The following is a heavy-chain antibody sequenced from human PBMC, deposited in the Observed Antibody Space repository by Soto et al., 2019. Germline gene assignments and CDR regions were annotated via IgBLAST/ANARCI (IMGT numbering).Heavy chain of an antibody. D-gene: IGHD4-17*01. CDR1: GGSISSNDYY. J-gene: IGHJ3*02. CDR3: ASATTVTTSSAFDI. Sequence: SETLSLTCTVSGGSISSNDYYWNWIRQAPGKGPEWIAYIFYSGGTYYNPSLKSRVTISVDTSKNQFSLKLSSVTAADTAVYYCASATTVTTSSAFDIWGQGTMVTVSS. CDR2: IFYSGGT. V-gene: IGHV4-30-4*01.